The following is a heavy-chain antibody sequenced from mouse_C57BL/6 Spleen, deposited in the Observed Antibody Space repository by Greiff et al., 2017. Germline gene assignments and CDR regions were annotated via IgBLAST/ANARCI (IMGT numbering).Heavy chain of an antibody. Sequence: QVQLQQSGPELVKPGASVKISCKASGYAFSSSWMNWVKQRPGKGLEWIGRIYPGDGDTNYNGKFKGKATLTADKSSSTAYMQLRSLTSEDSAVYFCARSPTIVTTPYYFDYWGQGTTLTVSS. CDR3: ARSPTIVTTPYYFDY. D-gene: IGHD2-5*01. V-gene: IGHV1-82*01. CDR1: GYAFSSSW. CDR2: IYPGDGDT. J-gene: IGHJ2*01.